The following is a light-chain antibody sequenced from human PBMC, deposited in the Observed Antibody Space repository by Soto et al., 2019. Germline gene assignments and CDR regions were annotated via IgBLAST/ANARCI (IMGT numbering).Light chain of an antibody. CDR3: SSYTTGSTLYV. Sequence: QSALTQPASVSRSPGQSIAISCTGTTSDVGDYNYVSWYQQHPGKAPKLMIFDVSRRPSGVSDRFSGSKSGNTASLTISGLQAEDEADYYCSSYTTGSTLYVFGTGTKVTVL. CDR1: TSDVGDYNY. CDR2: DVS. J-gene: IGLJ1*01. V-gene: IGLV2-14*01.